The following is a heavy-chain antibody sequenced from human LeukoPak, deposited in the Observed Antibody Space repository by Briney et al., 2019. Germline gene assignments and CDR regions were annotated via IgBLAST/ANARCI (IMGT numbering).Heavy chain of an antibody. V-gene: IGHV1-46*01. Sequence: ASVKVSCKASGYSFTSNYIHWVRQAPGQGLEWMGMIYPRDGSTSYAQKFQGRVTVTRDTSTSTVHMELSGLRSEDTAVYYCARDQEAFDYWGQGTLITVSS. CDR2: IYPRDGST. CDR1: GYSFTSNY. CDR3: ARDQEAFDY. J-gene: IGHJ4*02.